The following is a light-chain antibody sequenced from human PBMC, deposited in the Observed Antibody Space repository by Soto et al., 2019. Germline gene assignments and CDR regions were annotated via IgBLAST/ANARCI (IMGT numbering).Light chain of an antibody. V-gene: IGKV1-27*01. J-gene: IGKJ3*01. Sequence: DIQLTQSPSSLSASVGDTVTVTCRASQGINKYLAWYQQKPGKVPHLLIYGASTSQLGVPPRFSGSGSGTDFTLTISSLQPEDVATYYCQKYDSDPFTFRPGTKVDIK. CDR2: GAS. CDR3: QKYDSDPFT. CDR1: QGINKY.